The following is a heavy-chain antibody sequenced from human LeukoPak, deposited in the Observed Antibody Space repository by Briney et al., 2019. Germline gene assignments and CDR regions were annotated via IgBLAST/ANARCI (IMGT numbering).Heavy chain of an antibody. CDR3: ARLVGDGYNLDAFDI. Sequence: PGGSLRLSCAASGFTFSSYSMNWVRQAPGKGLEWVSSISSSSSYIYYADSVKGRFTISRDNAKNSLYLQMNSLRAEDTAVYYCARLVGDGYNLDAFDIWGQGTMVTVSS. V-gene: IGHV3-21*01. CDR2: ISSSSSYI. D-gene: IGHD5-24*01. J-gene: IGHJ3*02. CDR1: GFTFSSYS.